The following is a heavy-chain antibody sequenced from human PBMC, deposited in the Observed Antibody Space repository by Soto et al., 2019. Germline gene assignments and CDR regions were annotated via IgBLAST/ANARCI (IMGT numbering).Heavy chain of an antibody. CDR2: IIPMFGTA. CDR1: GGTFSRHA. V-gene: IGHV1-69*01. D-gene: IGHD3-22*01. J-gene: IGHJ4*02. Sequence: QVQLVQSGAEVRKPGSSVKVSCKASGGTFSRHAISWVRQAPGQGLEWMGGIIPMFGTANHAQKFQGRVTIIADESTSTAYMELSSLRSVDTAIYYCARGWGYDSSDYYYAYWGQGTVVIVSS. CDR3: ARGWGYDSSDYYYAY.